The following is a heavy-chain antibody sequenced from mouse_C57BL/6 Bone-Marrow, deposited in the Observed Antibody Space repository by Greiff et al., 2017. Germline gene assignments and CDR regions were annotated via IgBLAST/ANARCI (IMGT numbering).Heavy chain of an antibody. J-gene: IGHJ3*01. CDR2: IDPENGDT. Sequence: EVMLVESGAELVRPGASVKLSCTASGFNIKDDYMHWVKQRPEQGLEWIGWIDPENGDTEYASKFQGKATITADTSSNTAYLQLSSLTSEDTAVYYCTTWGGREFADWGQGTLVTVSA. V-gene: IGHV14-4*01. D-gene: IGHD3-3*01. CDR3: TTWGGREFAD. CDR1: GFNIKDDY.